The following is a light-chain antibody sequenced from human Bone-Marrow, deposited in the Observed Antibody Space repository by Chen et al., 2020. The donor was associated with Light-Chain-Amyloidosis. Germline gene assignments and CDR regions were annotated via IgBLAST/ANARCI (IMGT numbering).Light chain of an antibody. J-gene: IGLJ2*01. Sequence: SYELTQPPSVSVSPGQTARIPCSGDDLPTKYAYWYQQTPGQAPVLVIHRDTERPSGISERVAGSSSGTTATLTISGVQAEDEADYHCQSADSSGTYEVIFGGGTKLTVL. CDR3: QSADSSGTYEVI. CDR2: RDT. CDR1: DLPTKY. V-gene: IGLV3-25*03.